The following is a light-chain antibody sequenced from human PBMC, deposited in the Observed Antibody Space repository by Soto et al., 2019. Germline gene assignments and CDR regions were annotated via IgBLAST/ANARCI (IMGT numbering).Light chain of an antibody. CDR2: EVS. J-gene: IGKJ5*01. V-gene: IGKV2D-29*02. Sequence: DVVMTQTPLSLSVAPGQPASISCKSSQSLLHITGETFLFWYLQKPGQSPQLLIYEVSTRVSGVPDRFSGSGSGTDFTPEISRVETADVGIYYCMQSTQLPPTFGQGTRLGIE. CDR3: MQSTQLPPT. CDR1: QSLLHITGETF.